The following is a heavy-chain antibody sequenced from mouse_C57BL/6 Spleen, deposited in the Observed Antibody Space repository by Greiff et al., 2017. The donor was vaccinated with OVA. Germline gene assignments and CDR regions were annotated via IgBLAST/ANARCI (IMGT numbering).Heavy chain of an antibody. D-gene: IGHD1-1*01. CDR2: IHPNSGST. J-gene: IGHJ4*01. CDR1: GYTFTSYW. CDR3: ARSITTVVATYYAMDY. V-gene: IGHV1-64*01. Sequence: VKLQQPGAELVKPGASVKLSCKASGYTFTSYWMHWVKQRPGQGLEWIGMIHPNSGSTNYNEKFKSKATLTVDQSSSTAYMQLSSLTSEDSAVYYCARSITTVVATYYAMDYWGQGTSVTVSS.